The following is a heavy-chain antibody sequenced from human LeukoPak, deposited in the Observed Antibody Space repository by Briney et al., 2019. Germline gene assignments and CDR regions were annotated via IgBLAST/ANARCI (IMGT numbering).Heavy chain of an antibody. CDR2: IHYSETT. D-gene: IGHD2-15*01. CDR1: GGSISSSNYY. Sequence: SETLSLTCTVSGGSISSSNYYWGWIRQPPGKGLEWIASIHYSETTYYNPSLKSRVTISVDTSKNHFSLKLSSVTAADTAVYYCARMGYCSGGSCYPGDYYYYYMDVWGKGTTVTISS. J-gene: IGHJ6*03. V-gene: IGHV4-39*02. CDR3: ARMGYCSGGSCYPGDYYYYYMDV.